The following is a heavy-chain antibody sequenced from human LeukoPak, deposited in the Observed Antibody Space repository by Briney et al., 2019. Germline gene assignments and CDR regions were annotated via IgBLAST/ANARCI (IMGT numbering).Heavy chain of an antibody. CDR2: THDSGNS. CDR3: AGDVMSTALDAFDV. Sequence: SETLSLTCTVSGGSITNNYWAWIRQPPGKGLEWIGYTHDSGNSNYNPSLRSRVTISIDTSKNQFSLKLSSVTAADTAVYYCAGDVMSTALDAFDVWGQGTMVTVSS. J-gene: IGHJ3*01. V-gene: IGHV4-59*13. D-gene: IGHD1-1*01. CDR1: GGSITNNY.